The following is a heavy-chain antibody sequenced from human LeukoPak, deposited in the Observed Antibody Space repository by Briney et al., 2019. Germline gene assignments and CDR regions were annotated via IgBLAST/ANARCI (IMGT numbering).Heavy chain of an antibody. Sequence: SETLSLTCTVSGGSISSSGYYWGWIRQPPGKGLEWIGSIRYSGSTYYNLSLKSRVTISVDTSKNQFSLKLSSVTAADTAVYYCARSYCSGGSCLNWFDPWGQGTLVTVSS. CDR2: IRYSGST. CDR3: ARSYCSGGSCLNWFDP. CDR1: GGSISSSGYY. V-gene: IGHV4-39*01. D-gene: IGHD2-15*01. J-gene: IGHJ5*02.